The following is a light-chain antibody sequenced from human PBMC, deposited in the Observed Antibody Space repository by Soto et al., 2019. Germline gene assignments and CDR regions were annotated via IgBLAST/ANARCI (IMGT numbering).Light chain of an antibody. CDR1: QSVSSY. CDR3: QQRSAWPVT. CDR2: DAS. V-gene: IGKV3-11*01. Sequence: EIVLTQSPATLSLSPGEGATLSCRASQSVSSYLAWYQQKPGQAPRLLIYDASNRATGIPARFSGSGSVTDFTLTVSSLEPNDFAVYYCQQRSAWPVTFGLRTKVEVE. J-gene: IGKJ1*01.